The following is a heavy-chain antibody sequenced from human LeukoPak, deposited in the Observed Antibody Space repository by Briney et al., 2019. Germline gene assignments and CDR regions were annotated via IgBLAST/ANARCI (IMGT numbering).Heavy chain of an antibody. CDR1: GFTVSSNC. D-gene: IGHD2-15*01. J-gene: IGHJ4*02. CDR2: IYSGGST. V-gene: IGHV3-53*01. CDR3: ARVAYYCSGGSCYSWYFDY. Sequence: GGSLRLSCAASGFTVSSNCMSWVRQAPGKGLEWVSVIYSGGSTYYADSVKGRFTISRDNSKNTLYLQMNSLRAEDTAVYYCARVAYYCSGGSCYSWYFDYWGQGTLVTVYS.